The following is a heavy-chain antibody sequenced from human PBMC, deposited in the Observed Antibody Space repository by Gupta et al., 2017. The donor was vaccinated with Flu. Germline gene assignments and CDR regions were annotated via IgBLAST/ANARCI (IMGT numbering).Heavy chain of an antibody. CDR2: IYHSGTS. CDR3: ARDLYSWVSITSFDY. Sequence: QVHLQESGPGLVKPSETLSLTCAVSGYSISSGYYWGWIRQPPGKGLEWIGTIYHSGTSYYNPSLKSRVTISVDTSKNQFSLKLSSVTAADTAVYYCARDLYSWVSITSFDYWGQGTLVTVSS. V-gene: IGHV4-38-2*02. CDR1: GYSISSGYY. J-gene: IGHJ4*02. D-gene: IGHD3-10*01.